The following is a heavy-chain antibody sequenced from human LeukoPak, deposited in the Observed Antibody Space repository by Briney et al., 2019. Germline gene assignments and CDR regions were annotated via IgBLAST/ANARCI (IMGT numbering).Heavy chain of an antibody. CDR3: TTDIPSGSHFDY. V-gene: IGHV3-15*01. Sequence: GGSLRLSCAASGFTFSSYGMHWVRQAPGKGREWVGRIKSKTDGGTTDYAAPVKGRFTISRDDSKNTLYLQMNSLKTEDTAVYYCTTDIPSGSHFDYWGQGTLVTVSS. J-gene: IGHJ4*02. CDR1: GFTFSSYG. CDR2: IKSKTDGGTT. D-gene: IGHD3-10*01.